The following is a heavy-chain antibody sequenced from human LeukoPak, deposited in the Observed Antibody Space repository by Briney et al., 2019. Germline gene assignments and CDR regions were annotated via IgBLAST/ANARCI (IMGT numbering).Heavy chain of an antibody. J-gene: IGHJ2*01. D-gene: IGHD2/OR15-2a*01. V-gene: IGHV4-59*01. CDR3: ARFSFSGYWYFDL. CDR1: DGSISGYY. CDR2: IYYSGSA. Sequence: SETLSLTCTVSDGSISGYYWSWIRQPPGKGLEWIGYIYYSGSAYYNPSLKSRVTISVDTSKNQFSLKLNSVTAADTAVYYCARFSFSGYWYFDLWGRGTLVTVSS.